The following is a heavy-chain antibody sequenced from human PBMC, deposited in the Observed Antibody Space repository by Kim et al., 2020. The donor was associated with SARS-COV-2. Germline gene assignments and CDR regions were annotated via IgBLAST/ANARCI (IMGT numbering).Heavy chain of an antibody. J-gene: IGHJ1*01. Sequence: GGSLRLSCAASGFTFSSYAMSWVRQAPGKGLEWVSAISGSGGSTYYADSVKGRFTISRDNSKNTLYLQMNSLRAEDTAVYYCAPRPQYYYDSSGYPKTEYFQHWGQGTLVTVSS. D-gene: IGHD3-22*01. CDR3: APRPQYYYDSSGYPKTEYFQH. CDR2: ISGSGGST. CDR1: GFTFSSYA. V-gene: IGHV3-23*01.